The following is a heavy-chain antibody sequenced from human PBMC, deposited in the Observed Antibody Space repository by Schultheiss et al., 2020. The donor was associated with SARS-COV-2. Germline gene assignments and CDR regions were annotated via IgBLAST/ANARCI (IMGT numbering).Heavy chain of an antibody. Sequence: GGSLRLSCAASGFTFSSYAMSWVRQAPGKGLEWVSAISGSGGSTYYADFVKGRFTISRDNSKNTLYLQMNSLRAEDTAVYYRAREDYGDYGVVDYWGQGTLVTVSS. J-gene: IGHJ4*02. CDR1: GFTFSSYA. CDR2: ISGSGGST. D-gene: IGHD4-17*01. V-gene: IGHV3-23*01. CDR3: AREDYGDYGVVDY.